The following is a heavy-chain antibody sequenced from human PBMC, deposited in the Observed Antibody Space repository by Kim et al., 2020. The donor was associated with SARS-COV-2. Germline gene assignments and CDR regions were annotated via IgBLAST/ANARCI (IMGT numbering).Heavy chain of an antibody. D-gene: IGHD3-10*01. CDR2: IYYSGST. CDR3: ARDVREYYGSGSYCSFDY. Sequence: SETLSLTCTVSGGSISSYYWSWIRQPPGKGLEWIGYIYYSGSTNYNPSLKSRVTISVDTSKNQFSLKLSSVTAADTAVYYCARDVREYYGSGSYCSFDYWGQGTLVTVSS. V-gene: IGHV4-59*13. CDR1: GGSISSYY. J-gene: IGHJ4*02.